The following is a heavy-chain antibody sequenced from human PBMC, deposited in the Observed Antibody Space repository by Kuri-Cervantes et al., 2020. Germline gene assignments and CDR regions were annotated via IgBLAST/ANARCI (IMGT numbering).Heavy chain of an antibody. Sequence: GESLKISCAGSGYTFISYAMHWVRQAPGKGLEWVAAISYDGSNKYYADSVKGRFTISRDNAKNSLYLQMNSLRAEDTAVYYCARDGSGWLRLVDYWGQGTLVTVSS. CDR3: ARDGSGWLRLVDY. D-gene: IGHD5-12*01. CDR1: GYTFISYA. CDR2: ISYDGSNK. J-gene: IGHJ4*02. V-gene: IGHV3-30*07.